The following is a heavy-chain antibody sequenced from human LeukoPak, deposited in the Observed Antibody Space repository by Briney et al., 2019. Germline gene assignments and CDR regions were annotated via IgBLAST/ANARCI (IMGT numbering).Heavy chain of an antibody. CDR1: GGTFSSYA. CDR2: IIPIFGTA. CDR3: ASRSPGYSSSWYDLMAY. J-gene: IGHJ4*02. D-gene: IGHD6-13*01. Sequence: SVKVSCKASGGTFSSYAISWVRQAPGQGLEWMGGIIPIFGTANYAQKFQGRVTITADESTSTAYMELSSLRSEDTAVYYCASRSPGYSSSWYDLMAYWGQGTPVTVSS. V-gene: IGHV1-69*01.